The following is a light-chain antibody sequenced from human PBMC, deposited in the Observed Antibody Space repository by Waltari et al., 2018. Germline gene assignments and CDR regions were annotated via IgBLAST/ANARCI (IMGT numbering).Light chain of an antibody. CDR1: QTVSSA. V-gene: IGKV3D-15*01. Sequence: EVVMTQSPASLSVSPGERVTLSCRASQTVSSALAWYQQKPGQAPRLLIYGVSTRATGIPARFSGSGSGTEFSLTIGSLQPEDFAVYYCQHYHFWPPKTFGQGTKVEIK. CDR3: QHYHFWPPKT. J-gene: IGKJ1*01. CDR2: GVS.